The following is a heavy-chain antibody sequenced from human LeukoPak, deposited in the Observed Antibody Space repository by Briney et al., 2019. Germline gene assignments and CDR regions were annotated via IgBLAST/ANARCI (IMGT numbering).Heavy chain of an antibody. J-gene: IGHJ6*02. D-gene: IGHD3-10*01. Sequence: GGSLRLSCAASGFTFSSYAMGWVRQAPGKGLEWVSAIRGSGGSTYYADSVKGRFTISRDNAKNSLYLQMNSLRAEDTAVYYCARDATSYYYGSVSYYYYGMDVSGQGTTVTVFS. CDR3: ARDATSYYYGSVSYYYYGMDV. V-gene: IGHV3-23*01. CDR2: IRGSGGST. CDR1: GFTFSSYA.